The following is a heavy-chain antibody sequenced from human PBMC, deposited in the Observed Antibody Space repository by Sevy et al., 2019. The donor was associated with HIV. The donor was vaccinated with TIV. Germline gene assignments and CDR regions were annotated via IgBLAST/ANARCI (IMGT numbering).Heavy chain of an antibody. V-gene: IGHV3-30*02. CDR2: TRYDGSTK. CDR3: AKDLTGRYSTSSGDFDY. D-gene: IGHD6-6*01. CDR1: GFTFNVYG. Sequence: GGSLRLSCAASGFTFNVYGMHWVRQAPGKGLQWVAFTRYDGSTKYYADSVKGRFTISRDNSKNTQYLQMNSRRVEDTAMYYCAKDLTGRYSTSSGDFDYWGQGSLVTVSS. J-gene: IGHJ4*02.